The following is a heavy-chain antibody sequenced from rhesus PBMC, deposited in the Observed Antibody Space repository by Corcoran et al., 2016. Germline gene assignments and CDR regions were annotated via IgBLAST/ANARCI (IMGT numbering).Heavy chain of an antibody. V-gene: IGHV4S7*01. D-gene: IGHD6-25*01. CDR2: IYSSSGNT. Sequence: QVQLQESGPGLLKPSETLSLTCAVSGGSLSGGYGWGWIRQPRGKGREWIGSIYSSSGNTYYNPSLKSRVTISTDTSKNQFSLKLSSVTAADTAVYYCARAGGSWGYYFDYWGQGVLVTVSS. CDR1: GGSLSGGYG. CDR3: ARAGGSWGYYFDY. J-gene: IGHJ4*01.